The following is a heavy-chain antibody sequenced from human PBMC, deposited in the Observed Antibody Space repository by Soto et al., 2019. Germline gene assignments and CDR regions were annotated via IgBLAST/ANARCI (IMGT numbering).Heavy chain of an antibody. D-gene: IGHD5-12*01. CDR2: IIPIFGTA. Sequence: ASVKVSCKASGGTFSSYAISWVRQAPGQGLEWMGGIIPIFGTANYAQKFQGRVTITADESTSTAYMELSSLRSEDTAVYYCAREDSRMATITGLYYFDYWGQGTLVTVSS. CDR1: GGTFSSYA. J-gene: IGHJ4*02. CDR3: AREDSRMATITGLYYFDY. V-gene: IGHV1-69*13.